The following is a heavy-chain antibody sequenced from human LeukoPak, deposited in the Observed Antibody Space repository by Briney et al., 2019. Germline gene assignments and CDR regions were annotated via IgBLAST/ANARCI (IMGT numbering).Heavy chain of an antibody. CDR3: ARDRVEGAAAMNWFDP. D-gene: IGHD6-13*01. Sequence: SETLSLTCTVSGGSIRSYYWSWIRQPAGKELEWIGRIYTSGSTNYNPSLKSRITMSVDTSKNQFSLKLSSVTAADTAVYYCARDRVEGAAAMNWFDPWGQGTLSPSPQ. V-gene: IGHV4-4*07. J-gene: IGHJ5*02. CDR1: GGSIRSYY. CDR2: IYTSGST.